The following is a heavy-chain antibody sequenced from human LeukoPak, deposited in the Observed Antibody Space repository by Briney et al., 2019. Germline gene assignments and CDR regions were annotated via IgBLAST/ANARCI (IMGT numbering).Heavy chain of an antibody. CDR1: GGSFSGYY. Sequence: SETLSLTCAVYGGSFSGYYWSWIRQPPGKGLEWIGEINHSGSTNYNPSLKSRVTISVDTSKNQFSLELSSVTAADTAVYYCARNGPWFGELSVDCWGQGTLVTVSS. D-gene: IGHD3-10*01. J-gene: IGHJ4*02. V-gene: IGHV4-34*01. CDR2: INHSGST. CDR3: ARNGPWFGELSVDC.